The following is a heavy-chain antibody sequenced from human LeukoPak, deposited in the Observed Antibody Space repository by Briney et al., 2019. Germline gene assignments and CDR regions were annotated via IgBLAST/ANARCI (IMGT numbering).Heavy chain of an antibody. CDR3: ARSTGPNWNHGLAFDP. CDR2: IYPGDSDT. J-gene: IGHJ5*02. CDR1: GYNFGKSW. D-gene: IGHD1-14*01. Sequence: GESLKISCTASGYNFGKSWIAWVRQLPGKGLEWMGIIYPGDSDTRYSPSFQGQVTISADKSISAAFLQWTSLKASDTAIYYCARSTGPNWNHGLAFDPWGQGTLVIVSS. V-gene: IGHV5-51*01.